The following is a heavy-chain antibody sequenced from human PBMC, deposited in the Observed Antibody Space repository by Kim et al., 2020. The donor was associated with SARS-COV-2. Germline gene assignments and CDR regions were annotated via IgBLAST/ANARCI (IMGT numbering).Heavy chain of an antibody. CDR2: IYYRGAT. J-gene: IGHJ5*02. V-gene: IGHV4-59*13. D-gene: IGHD4-17*01. CDR3: AYGDYRRWFDP. Sequence: SETLSLTCTVSGGSISDYFWNWIRQPPGKGLEWIGYIYYRGATNYNPSLQSRVTISVDTSKNQFSLKLISVTAADTAVYYCAYGDYRRWFDPWGQGTLVTVSS. CDR1: GGSISDYF.